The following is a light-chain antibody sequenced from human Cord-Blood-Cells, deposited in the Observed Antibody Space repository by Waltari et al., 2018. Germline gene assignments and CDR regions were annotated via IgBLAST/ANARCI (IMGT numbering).Light chain of an antibody. V-gene: IGLV1-44*01. Sequence: QSVLTQPPSASGPPGQRVTISCSGSSSNIGRNTVTWYQQLPGTAPKLLIYSNNQRPSGVPDRFSGSKSGTSASLAISGLQSEDEADYYCAAWDDSLNGYVFGTGTKVTVL. CDR2: SNN. CDR3: AAWDDSLNGYV. CDR1: SSNIGRNT. J-gene: IGLJ1*01.